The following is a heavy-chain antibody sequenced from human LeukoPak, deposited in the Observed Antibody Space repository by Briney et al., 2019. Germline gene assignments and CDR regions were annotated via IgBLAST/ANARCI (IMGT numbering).Heavy chain of an antibody. Sequence: ASVEVSCKASGYTFTGYYMHWVRQAPGQGLEWMGWINPNSGGTNYAQKFQGRVTMTRDTSISTAYMELSRLRSDDTAVYYCAREKYYRKSLDIWGQGTMVTVSS. CDR2: INPNSGGT. D-gene: IGHD3-10*01. CDR3: AREKYYRKSLDI. CDR1: GYTFTGYY. J-gene: IGHJ3*02. V-gene: IGHV1-2*02.